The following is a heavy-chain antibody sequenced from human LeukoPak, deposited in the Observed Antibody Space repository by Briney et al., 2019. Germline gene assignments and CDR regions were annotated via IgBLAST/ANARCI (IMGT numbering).Heavy chain of an antibody. D-gene: IGHD3-3*01. CDR1: GGSISSGSYY. J-gene: IGHJ6*03. Sequence: PSETLSLTCTVSGGSISSGSYYWSWIRQPAGKGLEWIGRIYTSGSTNYNPSLKSRVTISVDTSKNQFSLKPSSVTAADMAVYYCARSSGKWSGDYYYHYMDVWGRGTTVTISS. CDR2: IYTSGST. CDR3: ARSSGKWSGDYYYHYMDV. V-gene: IGHV4-61*02.